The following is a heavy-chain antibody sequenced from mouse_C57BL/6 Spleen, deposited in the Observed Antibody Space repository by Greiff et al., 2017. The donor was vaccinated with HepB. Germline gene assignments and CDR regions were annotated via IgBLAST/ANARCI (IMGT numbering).Heavy chain of an antibody. CDR1: GFTFSSYG. V-gene: IGHV5-6*01. Sequence: EVNLVESGGDLVKPGGSLKLSCAASGFTFSSYGMSWVRQTPDKRLEWVATISSGGSYTYYPDSVKGRFTISRDNAKNTLYLQMSSLKSEDTAMYYCARHDDAYWGQGTLVTVSA. J-gene: IGHJ3*01. D-gene: IGHD2-3*01. CDR2: ISSGGSYT. CDR3: ARHDDAY.